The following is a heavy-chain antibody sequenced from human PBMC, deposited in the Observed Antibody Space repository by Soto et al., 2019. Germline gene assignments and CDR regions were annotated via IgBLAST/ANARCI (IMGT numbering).Heavy chain of an antibody. Sequence: GGSLRLSCAASGFTFSNYGMHWVRQAPGKGLEWVAVIWYDGSNKYYADSVKGRFTISRDNSKNTLYLQMNSLRAEDTAVYYCSRGGQWLIDYYVYAMDVWGQVTTVTVSS. CDR3: SRGGQWLIDYYVYAMDV. CDR2: IWYDGSNK. CDR1: GFTFSNYG. J-gene: IGHJ6*02. V-gene: IGHV3-33*01. D-gene: IGHD5-12*01.